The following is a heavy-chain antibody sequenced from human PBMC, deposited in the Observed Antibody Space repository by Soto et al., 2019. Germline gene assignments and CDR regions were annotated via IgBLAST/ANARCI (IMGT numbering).Heavy chain of an antibody. CDR3: VRDVLGGSDY. J-gene: IGHJ4*02. CDR2: IKQNGREK. CDR1: GFTFNNYW. Sequence: EIQLVESGGGLVQSGGSLRLSCVASGFTFNNYWMSWVRQAPGKGLEWVANIKQNGREKYHVDSVKGRFTISRDNAKNSLYLQMDSLRDEDTAVYYCVRDVLGGSDYWGQGTLVTVSS. V-gene: IGHV3-7*03. D-gene: IGHD3-16*01.